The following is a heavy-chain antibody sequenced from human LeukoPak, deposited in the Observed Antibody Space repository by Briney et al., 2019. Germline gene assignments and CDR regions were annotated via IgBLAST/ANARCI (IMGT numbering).Heavy chain of an antibody. CDR1: GFTFSSYA. Sequence: PGGSLRLSCAASGFTFSSYAMSWVRQAPGKGLEWVSAISGSGGSTYYADSVKGRFTISRDNSKNTLYLQMNSLRAEDTAVYYCAKAPDYYDSSGYYSDYFDYWGQGTLVTVSS. CDR2: ISGSGGST. J-gene: IGHJ4*02. CDR3: AKAPDYYDSSGYYSDYFDY. D-gene: IGHD3-22*01. V-gene: IGHV3-23*01.